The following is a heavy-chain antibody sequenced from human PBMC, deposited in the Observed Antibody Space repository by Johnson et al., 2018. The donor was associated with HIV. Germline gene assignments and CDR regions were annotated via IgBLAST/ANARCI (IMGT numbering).Heavy chain of an antibody. J-gene: IGHJ3*02. CDR2: IYSGGST. CDR3: ARGGYCTGGVCLGDAFDI. D-gene: IGHD2-8*02. Sequence: VQLVESGGGLVQPGGSLRLSCAASGFTVSSNYMSWVRQAPGKGLEWVSVIYSGGSTYYADSMKGRFTISRDNSKNTLYLQMNSLRAEDTALYYCARGGYCTGGVCLGDAFDIWGQGTRVTVSS. V-gene: IGHV3-66*01. CDR1: GFTVSSNY.